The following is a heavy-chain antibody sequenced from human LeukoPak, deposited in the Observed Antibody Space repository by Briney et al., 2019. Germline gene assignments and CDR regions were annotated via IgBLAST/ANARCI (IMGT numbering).Heavy chain of an antibody. D-gene: IGHD4-17*01. J-gene: IGHJ3*02. CDR2: IYYSGST. Sequence: PSETLSLTCTVSGGSISSYYWSWIRQPPGKGLEWIGYIYYSGSTNYNPSLKSRVTISVDTSKNQFSLKLSSVTAADTAVYYCASPSRYDYGDAFDIWGQGTMVTVSS. V-gene: IGHV4-59*12. CDR3: ASPSRYDYGDAFDI. CDR1: GGSISSYY.